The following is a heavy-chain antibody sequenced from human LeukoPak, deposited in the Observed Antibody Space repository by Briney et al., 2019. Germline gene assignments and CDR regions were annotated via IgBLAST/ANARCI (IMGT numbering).Heavy chain of an antibody. CDR2: IKQDGSEK. CDR1: GFTLSSYW. Sequence: GGSLRLPCAASGFTLSSYWMSWVRQAPGKGLEWVANIKQDGSEKYYADSVKGRFTISRDNAKNSLYLQMNSLRAEDTAVYYCARAIATRPSYWGQGTLVTVSS. J-gene: IGHJ4*02. CDR3: ARAIATRPSY. D-gene: IGHD6-6*01. V-gene: IGHV3-7*01.